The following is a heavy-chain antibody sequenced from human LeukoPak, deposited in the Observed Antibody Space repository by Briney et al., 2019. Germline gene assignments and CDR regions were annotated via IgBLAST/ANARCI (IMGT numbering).Heavy chain of an antibody. V-gene: IGHV7-4-1*02. Sequence: GASVRVSCKASGYTFISYAMNWVRQAPGQGLEWMGWINTNTGNPTYAQGFTGRFVFSLDTSVSTAYLQISSLKAEDTAVYYCARVSYGNWFDPWGQGTLVTVSS. J-gene: IGHJ5*02. D-gene: IGHD5-18*01. CDR1: GYTFISYA. CDR3: ARVSYGNWFDP. CDR2: INTNTGNP.